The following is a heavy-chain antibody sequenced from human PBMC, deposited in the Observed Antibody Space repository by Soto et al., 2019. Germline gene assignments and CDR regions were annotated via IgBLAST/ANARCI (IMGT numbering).Heavy chain of an antibody. Sequence: EVQLLQSGGGLVQPGGSLRLSCAASGFTFSSFAMSWVRQAPGKGLEWVSTISDNGGSTYYADSVKGRFTISRDNSKTTLLLQTNTLTAEDTAVYYCAKVGGFFGVIIRLPYYLDYWGQGPLPSVPS. V-gene: IGHV3-23*01. J-gene: IGHJ4*02. D-gene: IGHD3-3*01. CDR3: AKVGGFFGVIIRLPYYLDY. CDR1: GFTFSSFA. CDR2: ISDNGGST.